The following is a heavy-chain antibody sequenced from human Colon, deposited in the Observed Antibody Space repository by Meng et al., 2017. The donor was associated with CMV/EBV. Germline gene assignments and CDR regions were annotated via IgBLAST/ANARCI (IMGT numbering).Heavy chain of an antibody. J-gene: IGHJ5*02. Sequence: GESLKISCVASGFTFSSYWMHWVRQAPGKGLVWVSRINSDGSSTSYADSVKGRFTISRDNAKNTLYLQMNSLRAEDTAVYYCARDQGWFDPWGQGTLVTVSS. V-gene: IGHV3-74*01. CDR3: ARDQGWFDP. CDR1: GFTFSSYW. CDR2: INSDGSST.